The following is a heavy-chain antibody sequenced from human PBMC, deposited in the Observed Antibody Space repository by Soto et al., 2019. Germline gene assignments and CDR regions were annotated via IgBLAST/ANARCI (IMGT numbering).Heavy chain of an antibody. CDR2: INYDGYS. CDR1: GGSITNYY. V-gene: IGHV4-59*08. J-gene: IGHJ6*02. D-gene: IGHD3-10*01. CDR3: ARHGFGPLHGLVDV. Sequence: QVQLQELGPGLVKPSETLSLTCTVSGGSITNYYCSWFRQPPGKGLEWIGYINYDGYSAYNLSLKGRVTLSMDASKTQFSLMLESVTATDTAVYYCARHGFGPLHGLVDVWGPGTTVIVSS.